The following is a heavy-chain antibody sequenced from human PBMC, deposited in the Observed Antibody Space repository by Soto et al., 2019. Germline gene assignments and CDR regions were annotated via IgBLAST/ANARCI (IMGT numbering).Heavy chain of an antibody. CDR3: ARPNMTTVTSHYYYGMDV. CDR2: INAGNGNT. D-gene: IGHD4-4*01. Sequence: ASVKVSCKASGYTFTSYAMHWVRQAPGQRLEWMGWINAGNGNTKYSQKFQGRVTITRDTSASTAYMELSSLRSEDTAVYYCARPNMTTVTSHYYYGMDVWGQGTTVTVSS. V-gene: IGHV1-3*01. J-gene: IGHJ6*02. CDR1: GYTFTSYA.